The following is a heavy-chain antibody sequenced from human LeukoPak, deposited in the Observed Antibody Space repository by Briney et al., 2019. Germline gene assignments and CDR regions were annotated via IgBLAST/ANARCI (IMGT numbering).Heavy chain of an antibody. CDR3: PKDSASGYSSGWYSYDYYYYYMDV. D-gene: IGHD6-19*01. CDR2: IRYDGSNK. V-gene: IGHV3-30*02. Sequence: GGSLRLSCAASGFTFSSYGMHWVRQAPGKGLEWVAFIRYDGSNKYYADSVKGRFTISRDNSKNTLYLQINCLRAEDTAVYYCPKDSASGYSSGWYSYDYYYYYMDVWGKGTTVTVSS. CDR1: GFTFSSYG. J-gene: IGHJ6*03.